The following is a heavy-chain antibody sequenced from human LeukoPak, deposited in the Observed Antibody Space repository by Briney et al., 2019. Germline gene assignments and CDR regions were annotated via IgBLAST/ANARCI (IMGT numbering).Heavy chain of an antibody. CDR2: MSTSGNT. Sequence: KPSETLSLTCIVSGGSISDYFRSWIRQPAGKGLEWIGPMSTSGNTNYNPSFRSRPSMSLKTPPNQSSLQVNPVTAAATAVFYCARANYIWGSYVYWGQGALVTVSS. J-gene: IGHJ4*02. CDR3: ARANYIWGSYVY. D-gene: IGHD3-16*01. CDR1: GGSISDYF. V-gene: IGHV4-4*07.